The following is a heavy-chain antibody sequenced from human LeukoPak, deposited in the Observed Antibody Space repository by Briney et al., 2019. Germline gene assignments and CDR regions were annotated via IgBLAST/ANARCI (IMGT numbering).Heavy chain of an antibody. CDR3: GREDYGGNAGL. CDR1: GGSFSGYY. CDR2: INHSGST. D-gene: IGHD4-23*01. V-gene: IGHV4-34*01. J-gene: IGHJ4*01. Sequence: ETQTLTCAVYGGSFSGYYWSWIRQPPGKGLEWIGEINHSGSTNYNPSLKSRVTISVDKSKKQFSLKLSSVTAGDTGVFFLGREDYGGNAGLWGHASLVGDSS.